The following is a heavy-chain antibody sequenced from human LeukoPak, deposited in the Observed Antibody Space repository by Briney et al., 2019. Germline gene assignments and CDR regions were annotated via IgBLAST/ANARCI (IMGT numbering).Heavy chain of an antibody. Sequence: GASVKVSCEASGRLFTSYGIAWVRQAPGEGLEWVGWISNFDGDTKVAENLQGRVTLTTDSSTSTAYIVLTNLKFDDTAVYYCVRARGCSNCVLTDGFDSWGQGTKVTVSS. V-gene: IGHV1-18*01. CDR3: VRARGCSNCVLTDGFDS. CDR1: GRLFTSYG. D-gene: IGHD6-13*01. CDR2: ISNFDGDT. J-gene: IGHJ3*01.